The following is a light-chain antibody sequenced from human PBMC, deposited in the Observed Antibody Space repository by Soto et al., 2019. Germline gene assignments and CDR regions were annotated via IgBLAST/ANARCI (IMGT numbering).Light chain of an antibody. Sequence: EIVLTQSPGTLSLSPGERATLSCRASQSVSSRFSAWYQQKPGQAPRLLMYGASNRATGIPDRFSGTGSGTDFSLTISRLEPDEFAVYYCQQYGSSPYTFGLGTKLEIK. CDR1: QSVSSRF. V-gene: IGKV3-20*01. CDR2: GAS. CDR3: QQYGSSPYT. J-gene: IGKJ2*01.